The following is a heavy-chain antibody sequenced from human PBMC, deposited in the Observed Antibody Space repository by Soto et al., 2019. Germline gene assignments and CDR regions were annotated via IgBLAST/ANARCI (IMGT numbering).Heavy chain of an antibody. CDR2: INPSGGST. Sequence: ASVKVSCKASGYTFTSYYMHWVRQAPGQGLEWMGIINPSGGSTSYAQKFQGRVTMTEDTSTDTAYMELSSLRSEDTAVYYCATAAYSSGCYTYWGQGTLVTVSS. D-gene: IGHD6-19*01. J-gene: IGHJ4*02. CDR1: GYTFTSYY. V-gene: IGHV1-46*01. CDR3: ATAAYSSGCYTY.